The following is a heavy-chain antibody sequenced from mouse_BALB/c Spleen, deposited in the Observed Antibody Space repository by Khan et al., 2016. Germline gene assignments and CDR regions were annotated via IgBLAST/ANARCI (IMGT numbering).Heavy chain of an antibody. V-gene: IGHV3-1*02. CDR3: ARCDRYYA. Sequence: EVQLQESGPDLAKPCQSLSLTCTVTGYSITSGYSWHWIRQFRGNKLEWMGNIHYSGSTNYNPSLKSRISLTRDTSKSQCFLQLNSLTTEETATYHSARCDRYYA. CDR1: GYSITSGYS. J-gene: IGHJ4*01. CDR2: IHYSGST.